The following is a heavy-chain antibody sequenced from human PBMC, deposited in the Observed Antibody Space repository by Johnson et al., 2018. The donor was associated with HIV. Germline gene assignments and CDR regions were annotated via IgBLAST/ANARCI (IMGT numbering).Heavy chain of an antibody. D-gene: IGHD2-15*01. CDR2: IGTAGDT. J-gene: IGHJ3*02. V-gene: IGHV3-13*01. CDR3: ARVGRSGYCSGGSCYSGAFDS. CDR1: GFTFSSYD. Sequence: MQLVESGGGLVQPGGSLRLSCAASGFTFSSYDMHWVRQATGKGLEWVSAIGTAGDTYYPGSVKGRFTISRENAKNSLYLQMNSLRAGDTAVYYCARVGRSGYCSGGSCYSGAFDSWGQGTMVTVSS.